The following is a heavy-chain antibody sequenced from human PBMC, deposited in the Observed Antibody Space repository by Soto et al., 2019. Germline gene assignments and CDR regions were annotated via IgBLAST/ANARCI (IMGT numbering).Heavy chain of an antibody. J-gene: IGHJ5*01. CDR2: INPSGGST. CDR1: GYTLTSYY. V-gene: IGHV1-46*01. CDR3: ARDDPRIQLWFDY. Sequence: ASVKVSCKASGYTLTSYYMHWVRQAPGQGLEWMGIINPSGGSTSYAQKFQGRVTMTRDTSTSTVYMELSSLRSEDTAVYYCARDDPRIQLWFDYWAREPWSPSPQ. D-gene: IGHD5-18*01.